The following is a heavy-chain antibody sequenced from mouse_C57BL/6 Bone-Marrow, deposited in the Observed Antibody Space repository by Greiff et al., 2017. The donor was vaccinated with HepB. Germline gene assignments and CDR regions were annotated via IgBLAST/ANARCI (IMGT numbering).Heavy chain of an antibody. CDR2: IYPRSGNT. Sequence: QVQLQQSGAELARPGASVKLSCKASGYTFTSYGISWVKQRTGQGLEWIGEIYPRSGNTYYNEKFKGKATLTADKSSSTAYMELRSLTSEDSAVYFCARRIGYYGSFYAMDYWGKGTSVTVSS. V-gene: IGHV1-81*01. CDR3: ARRIGYYGSFYAMDY. D-gene: IGHD1-1*01. CDR1: GYTFTSYG. J-gene: IGHJ4*01.